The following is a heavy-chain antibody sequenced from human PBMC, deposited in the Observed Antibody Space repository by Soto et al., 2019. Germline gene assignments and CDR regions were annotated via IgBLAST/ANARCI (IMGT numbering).Heavy chain of an antibody. CDR1: GYYFSNYW. CDR2: IDPSDSYT. J-gene: IGHJ6*02. CDR3: ARLGNDVLTGRYGMDV. D-gene: IGHD3-9*01. Sequence: GASLQISGKASGYYFSNYWSSWVRQMPGKGLEWMGRIDPSDSYTDYNPSFQGHVTISAEKSIGTVYLQWSTLRASDSAMYYCARLGNDVLTGRYGMDVWGQGTTVTVSS. V-gene: IGHV5-10-1*01.